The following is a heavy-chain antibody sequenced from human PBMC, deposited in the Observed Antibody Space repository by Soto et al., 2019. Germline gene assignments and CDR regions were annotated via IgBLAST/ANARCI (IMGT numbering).Heavy chain of an antibody. CDR2: IYHSGIT. J-gene: IGHJ3*02. D-gene: IGHD2-15*01. CDR3: AQHSEKKARGANPDI. Sequence: QVQLQESGPGLVKPSGTLSLTCAVSGCSISSSNWWSWVRQPPGKGLEWIGEIYHSGITNYNPSLKSRVAISVDKSKNQFSLKLSSVTAADTAVYYCAQHSEKKARGANPDIWGKGTMVTVSS. V-gene: IGHV4-4*02. CDR1: GCSISSSNW.